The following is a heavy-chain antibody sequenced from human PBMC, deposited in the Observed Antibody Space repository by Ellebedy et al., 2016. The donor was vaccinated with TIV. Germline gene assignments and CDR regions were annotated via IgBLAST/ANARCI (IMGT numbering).Heavy chain of an antibody. CDR2: LNPTTGNS. J-gene: IGHJ4*02. CDR1: GYTFTSYY. CDR3: ARGDNYYYDSSGYYYTY. D-gene: IGHD3-22*01. Sequence: ASVKVSCKASGYTFTSYYFYWVRQAPGQGLEWMGILNPTTGNSNYAQKFQGRVTMTRDTSPSTVYMELSSLRSEDTAVYYCARGDNYYYDSSGYYYTYWGQGTLVTVSS. V-gene: IGHV1-46*01.